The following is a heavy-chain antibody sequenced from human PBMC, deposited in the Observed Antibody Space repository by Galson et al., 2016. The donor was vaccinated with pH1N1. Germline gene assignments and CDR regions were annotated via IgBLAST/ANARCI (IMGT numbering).Heavy chain of an antibody. CDR2: ISYNGHDQ. CDR3: AREDWSYGDKYYNGMDV. D-gene: IGHD4-17*01. J-gene: IGHJ6*02. Sequence: SLRLSCAASGFSFDTFAMHWVRQAPGKGLEWVAFISYNGHDQSYADSLKGRFIISRDNSKNTLYLQLNSLRTEDTAVFYCAREDWSYGDKYYNGMDVWGQGTTVTVSS. V-gene: IGHV3-30-3*01. CDR1: GFSFDTFA.